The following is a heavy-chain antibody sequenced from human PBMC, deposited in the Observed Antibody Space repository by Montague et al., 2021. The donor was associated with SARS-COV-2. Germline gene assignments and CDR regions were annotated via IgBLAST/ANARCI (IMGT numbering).Heavy chain of an antibody. V-gene: IGHV4-34*01. D-gene: IGHD2-2*02. CDR3: ARLGDGVVPAPILGVGPFYSYYYMDV. Sequence: SETLSLTCTVSGGSISSYYWSWIRQAPGKGLEWIGEINHTGSTKHNPSLKSRVTISVDTSKNQFSLKVTSMTAADTAIYYCARLGDGVVPAPILGVGPFYSYYYMDVWGKGTTVTVSS. CDR2: INHTGST. CDR1: GGSISSYY. J-gene: IGHJ6*03.